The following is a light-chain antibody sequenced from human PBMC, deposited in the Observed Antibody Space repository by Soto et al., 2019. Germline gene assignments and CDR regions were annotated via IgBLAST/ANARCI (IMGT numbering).Light chain of an antibody. Sequence: QAVVTQPPSASGTPGQRVTISCSGSSSNIGSNIVNWYQQLPGTAPKLLIYSNNQRPSGVPDRFSGSKSGTSASLAISGLQSEDEAEYYCAAWDDSLNGQVFGTGTKVTVL. CDR1: SSNIGSNI. CDR3: AAWDDSLNGQV. J-gene: IGLJ1*01. V-gene: IGLV1-44*01. CDR2: SNN.